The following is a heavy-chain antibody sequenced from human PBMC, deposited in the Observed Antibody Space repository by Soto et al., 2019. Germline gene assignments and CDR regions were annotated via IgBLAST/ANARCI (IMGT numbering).Heavy chain of an antibody. D-gene: IGHD3-10*02. CDR2: ISSSGSTI. Sequence: GGSLRLSCAASGFTFSSYEMNWVRQAPGKGLEWVSYISSSGSTIYYADSVKGRFTISRDNAKNSLYLQMNSLRAEDTAVYYCARDIFGEWYYHYYGMDVWGQGTTVTVSS. V-gene: IGHV3-48*03. CDR3: ARDIFGEWYYHYYGMDV. J-gene: IGHJ6*02. CDR1: GFTFSSYE.